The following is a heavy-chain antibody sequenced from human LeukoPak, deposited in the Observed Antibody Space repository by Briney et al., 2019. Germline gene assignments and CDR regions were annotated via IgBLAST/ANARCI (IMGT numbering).Heavy chain of an antibody. CDR1: GFTFSSYA. Sequence: GGSLRLSCAASGFTFSSYAMSWVRQAPGKGLEWVSAISGSGGSTYYADSVKGRFTISRDDSKNTLYLQMNSLRAEDTAVYYCAKATTRAMAYYGSGSEGYFDYWGQGTLVTVSS. CDR3: AKATTRAMAYYGSGSEGYFDY. D-gene: IGHD3-10*01. V-gene: IGHV3-23*01. CDR2: ISGSGGST. J-gene: IGHJ4*02.